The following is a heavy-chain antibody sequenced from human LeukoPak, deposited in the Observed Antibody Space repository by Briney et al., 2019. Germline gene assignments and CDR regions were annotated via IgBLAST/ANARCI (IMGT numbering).Heavy chain of an antibody. V-gene: IGHV1-2*02. J-gene: IGHJ2*01. CDR3: ARGRGTTMVRGVITNYFDL. CDR1: GYTFTAHY. D-gene: IGHD3-10*01. CDR2: IDPNSGGT. Sequence: GASVKVSCRASGYTFTAHYIHWVRQAPGQGLEWMGWIDPNSGGTNYAQKFLGSVTITGDTSINTAFMELSRLRSDDTAIYYCARGRGTTMVRGVITNYFDLWGRGSLVTVSS.